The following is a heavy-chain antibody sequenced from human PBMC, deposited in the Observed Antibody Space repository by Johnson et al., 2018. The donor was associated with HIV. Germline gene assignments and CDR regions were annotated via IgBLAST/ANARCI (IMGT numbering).Heavy chain of an antibody. CDR3: ARDVLGDGTYPPDAFDI. J-gene: IGHJ3*02. CDR1: GFTFSSYW. CDR2: INSDGSST. D-gene: IGHD2-8*02. Sequence: VQLVESGGGFVQPGGSLILSCAASGFTFSSYWMHWVRQAPGKGLVWVSRINSDGSSTSYADSVKGRFTISRDNAKNSLYLQVHSLRVEDTAVYYCARDVLGDGTYPPDAFDIWGQWTMVTVSS. V-gene: IGHV3-74*01.